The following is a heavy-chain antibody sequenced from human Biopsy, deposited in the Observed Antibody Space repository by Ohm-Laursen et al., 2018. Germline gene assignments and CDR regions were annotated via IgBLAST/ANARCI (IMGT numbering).Heavy chain of an antibody. CDR3: AISNPASNYKWNDQDEALDF. J-gene: IGHJ3*01. CDR2: ITVTGASV. CDR1: GFTFSDYY. D-gene: IGHD1-20*01. Sequence: SLRLSCSASGFTFSDYYMSWVRQAPGQGLEWISYITVTGASVYYTGSVKGRFTISRDNTKNSLYLQMNSLRAEDTAVYFCAISNPASNYKWNDQDEALDFWGQGTMVTVS. V-gene: IGHV3-11*01.